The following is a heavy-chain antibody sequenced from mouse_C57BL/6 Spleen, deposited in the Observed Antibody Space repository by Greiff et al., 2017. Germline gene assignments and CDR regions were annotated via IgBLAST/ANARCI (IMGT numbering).Heavy chain of an antibody. CDR1: GYTFTSYW. CDR2: IDPSDSYT. Sequence: QVHVKQPGAELVRPGTSVKLSCKASGYTFTSYWMHWVKQRPGQGLEWIGVIDPSDSYTNYNQKFKGKATLTVDTSSSTAYMQLSSLTSEDSAVYYCARGGLRRYFDVWGTGTTVTVSS. J-gene: IGHJ1*03. D-gene: IGHD2-4*01. V-gene: IGHV1-59*01. CDR3: ARGGLRRYFDV.